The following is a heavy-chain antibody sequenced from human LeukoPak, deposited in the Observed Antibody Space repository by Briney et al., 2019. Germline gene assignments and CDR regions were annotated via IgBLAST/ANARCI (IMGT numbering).Heavy chain of an antibody. D-gene: IGHD2-15*01. Sequence: ASVKVSCKASGYTLTDHYMHWVRQAPGQGLEWMGWINPNSGGTSYAQKFQGRVTMTTDTSISTAYMELSRLTSDDTAVYYCAREDCSGGNCYQNFDNWGQGTLVTVSS. CDR3: AREDCSGGNCYQNFDN. V-gene: IGHV1-2*02. J-gene: IGHJ4*02. CDR1: GYTLTDHY. CDR2: INPNSGGT.